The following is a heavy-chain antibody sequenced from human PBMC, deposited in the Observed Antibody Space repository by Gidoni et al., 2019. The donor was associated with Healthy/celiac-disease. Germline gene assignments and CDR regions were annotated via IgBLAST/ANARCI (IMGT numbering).Heavy chain of an antibody. J-gene: IGHJ4*02. D-gene: IGHD3-22*01. V-gene: IGHV1-18*01. CDR2: ISAYNGNT. CDR3: ARTYYYDSSGYDLFDY. CDR1: GYTFTSYG. Sequence: QVQLVQSGAEVKKPGASLKVSCQASGYTFTSYGILWVRQAPGHGLEWMGWISAYNGNTNYAQKLQGRVTMTTDTSTSTAYMELRSLRSDDTAVYYCARTYYYDSSGYDLFDYWGQGTLVTVSS.